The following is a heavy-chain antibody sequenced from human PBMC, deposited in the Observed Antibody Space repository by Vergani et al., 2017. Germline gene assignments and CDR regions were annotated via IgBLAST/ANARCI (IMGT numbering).Heavy chain of an antibody. Sequence: EVQLVESGGGLVQPGGSLRLSCAASGFTFSDHYMDWVRQAPGKGLEWVGRTRNKANSYTTEYAASVKGRFTISRDDSKNSLYLQMNSLKTEDTAVYYCARDYARTGTIFYYYYYMDVWGKGTTVTVSS. CDR1: GFTFSDHY. V-gene: IGHV3-72*01. CDR3: ARDYARTGTIFYYYYYMDV. CDR2: TRNKANSYTT. D-gene: IGHD1-7*01. J-gene: IGHJ6*03.